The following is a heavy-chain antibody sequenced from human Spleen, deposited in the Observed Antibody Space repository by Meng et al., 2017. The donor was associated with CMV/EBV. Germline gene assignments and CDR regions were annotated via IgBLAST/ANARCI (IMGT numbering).Heavy chain of an antibody. CDR3: ARGVGYSTGHAPDY. J-gene: IGHJ4*02. D-gene: IGHD2-8*02. CDR2: INTGTNDK. V-gene: IGHV1-3*04. CDR1: GYIFTNYQ. Sequence: QVQLVQSGAEVKKPGASMMISCKSFGYIFTNYQIHWVRQAPGQSLEWMGWINTGTNDKKYSQKFQDRVTIIRDTSASTAYIEVSTLGSEDTATYYCARGVGYSTGHAPDYWGQGTLVTVSS.